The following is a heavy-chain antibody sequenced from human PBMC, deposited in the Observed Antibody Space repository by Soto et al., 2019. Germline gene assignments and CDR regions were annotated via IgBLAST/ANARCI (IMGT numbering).Heavy chain of an antibody. D-gene: IGHD1-26*01. V-gene: IGHV1-18*01. CDR3: ARDLSGNYFYY. J-gene: IGHJ4*02. CDR2: INTYNNNT. CDR1: GYTLTTYG. Sequence: SVSFSCTASGYTLTTYGVSWLRHATRQRLEWMRWINTYNNNTNYAHKFPGRVTMTTHPSNTTDYMELRRLRSDDTAVYYCARDLSGNYFYYWGQGTLVTVSS.